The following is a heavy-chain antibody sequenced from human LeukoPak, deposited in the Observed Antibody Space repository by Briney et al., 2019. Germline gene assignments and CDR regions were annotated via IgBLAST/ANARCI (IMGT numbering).Heavy chain of an antibody. CDR1: GGTFSSYA. CDR3: ARGRPTWLVPEDDAFDI. V-gene: IGHV1-69*04. D-gene: IGHD6-19*01. CDR2: IIPILGIA. J-gene: IGHJ3*02. Sequence: SVTVSCKASGGTFSSYAISWVRQAPGQGLEWMGRIIPILGIANYAQKFQGRVTITADKSTSTAYMELSSLRSEDTAVYYCARGRPTWLVPEDDAFDIWGQGTMVTVSS.